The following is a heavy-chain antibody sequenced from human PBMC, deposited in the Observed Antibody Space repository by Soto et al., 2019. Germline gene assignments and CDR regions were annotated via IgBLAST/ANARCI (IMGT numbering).Heavy chain of an antibody. V-gene: IGHV4-31*03. CDR2: IYYTGDT. Sequence: QVQLQESGPGLVKPSQTLSLTCTVSGGSISSGGYYWSWIRQNPGKGLEWIGYIYYTGDTFYNPSLKGRVSIEVDPSKNQFSLMLSAVTVADTAVYYCARDKGYCSRTSCSAGNWFDPWGQGTQVTVSS. CDR1: GGSISSGGYY. D-gene: IGHD2-2*01. CDR3: ARDKGYCSRTSCSAGNWFDP. J-gene: IGHJ5*02.